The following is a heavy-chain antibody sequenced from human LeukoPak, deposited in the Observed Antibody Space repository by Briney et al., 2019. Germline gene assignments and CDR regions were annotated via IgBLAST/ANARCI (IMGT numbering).Heavy chain of an antibody. CDR2: IYYSGST. CDR1: GGSISSSSCY. J-gene: IGHJ4*02. CDR3: ARQSIAAPFDY. Sequence: SETLSLTCTVSGGSISSSSCYWGWIRQPPGKGLEWIGSIYYSGSTYYNPSLKSRVTISVDTSKNQFSLKLSSVTAADTAVYYCARQSIAAPFDYWGQGTLVTVSS. V-gene: IGHV4-39*01. D-gene: IGHD6-6*01.